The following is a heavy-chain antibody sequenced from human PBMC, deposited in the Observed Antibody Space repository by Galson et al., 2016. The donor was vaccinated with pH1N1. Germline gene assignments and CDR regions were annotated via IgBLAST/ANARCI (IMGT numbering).Heavy chain of an antibody. CDR2: ISWNSGSI. CDR3: AKDSRSGDYSDLWYFDL. CDR1: GFTFDDYA. V-gene: IGHV3-9*01. J-gene: IGHJ2*01. Sequence: SLRLSCAASGFTFDDYAMHWVRQAPGKGLEWVSGISWNSGSIGYADSVKGRFTISRDNAKNSLYLQMNSLRAEDTALYYCAKDSRSGDYSDLWYFDLWGRGTLVTVSS. D-gene: IGHD4-11*01.